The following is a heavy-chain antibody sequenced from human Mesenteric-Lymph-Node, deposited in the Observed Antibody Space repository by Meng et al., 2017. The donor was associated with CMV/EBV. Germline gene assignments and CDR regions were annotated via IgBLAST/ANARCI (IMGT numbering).Heavy chain of an antibody. CDR2: IIPIFGTA. V-gene: IGHV1-69*05. CDR1: GGTFSSYA. J-gene: IGHJ5*02. D-gene: IGHD2-2*02. CDR3: ARAPIVVVPAAIFNWFDP. Sequence: SVKVSCKASGGTFSSYAISWVRQAPGQGLEWMGGIIPIFGTAKYAQKFQGRVTVITDESTSTAYMELSSLRSEDTAMYYCARAPIVVVPAAIFNWFDPWGQGTLVTVSS.